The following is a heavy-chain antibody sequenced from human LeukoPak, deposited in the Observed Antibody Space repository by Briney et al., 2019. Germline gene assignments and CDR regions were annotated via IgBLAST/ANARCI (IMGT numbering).Heavy chain of an antibody. CDR3: AKIQYYDILTGPDY. J-gene: IGHJ4*02. V-gene: IGHV3-23*01. CDR1: GFTFSSYG. Sequence: PGGSLRLSCAASGFTFSSYGMSWVRPAPGKGLEWVSAISGSGGSTYYADSVKGRFTISRDNSKNTLYLQMNSLRAEDTAVYYCAKIQYYDILTGPDYWGQGTLVTVSS. D-gene: IGHD3-9*01. CDR2: ISGSGGST.